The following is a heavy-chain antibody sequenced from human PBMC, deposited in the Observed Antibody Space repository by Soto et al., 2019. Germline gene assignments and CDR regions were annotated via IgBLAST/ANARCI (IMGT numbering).Heavy chain of an antibody. CDR2: IYYSGST. Sequence: PSETLSLTCTVSGGSISSGGYYWSWIRQHPGKGLEWIGYIYYSGSTYYNPSLKSRVTISVDTSKNQFSLKLSSVTAADTAVYYCARDNMSYFDYWGQGTLVTVSS. V-gene: IGHV4-31*02. CDR1: GGSISSGGYY. J-gene: IGHJ4*02. CDR3: ARDNMSYFDY.